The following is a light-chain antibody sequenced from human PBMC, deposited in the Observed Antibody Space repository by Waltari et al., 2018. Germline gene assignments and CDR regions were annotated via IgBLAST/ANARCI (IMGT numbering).Light chain of an antibody. V-gene: IGKV3-11*01. CDR3: LQRSLWPWT. Sequence: IVLTQSPATLSLSPGERATLSCRASQTVSTYLAWFQQKPGQAPSLLIYDASNRAPCIPARFSGSGSGTDFSLTISSLEPEDFAVYYCLQRSLWPWTFGQGTKVAVK. J-gene: IGKJ1*01. CDR1: QTVSTY. CDR2: DAS.